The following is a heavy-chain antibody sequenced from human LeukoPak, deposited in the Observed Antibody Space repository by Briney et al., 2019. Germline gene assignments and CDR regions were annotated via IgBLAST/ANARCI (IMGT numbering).Heavy chain of an antibody. CDR2: ISYSGIT. CDR1: VGSISSTSLV. CDR3: RRHFSPDAIYFSLDY. V-gene: IGHV4-39*01. D-gene: IGHD3-9*01. J-gene: IGHJ4*02. Sequence: SETLSLTWTVSVGSISSTSLVWGWIRQPPGKGLEWIGSISYSGITYDNASLKSRVTISVDTSKNQFALRLSSVTAADTAVYYCRRHFSPDAIYFSLDYWGQGTLVTVSS.